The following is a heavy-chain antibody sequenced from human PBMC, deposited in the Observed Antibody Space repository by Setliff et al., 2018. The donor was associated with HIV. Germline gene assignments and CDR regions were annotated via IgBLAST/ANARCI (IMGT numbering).Heavy chain of an antibody. J-gene: IGHJ6*03. CDR2: IYYSGST. Sequence: SETLSLTCTVSGGSISSSSYYWGWIRQPPGKGLEWIGSIYYSGSTYYNPSLKSRVTISVDTSKNQFSLKLSSVTAADTAVYYCARGDGTKYYYYYYMDVWGKGTTVTVSS. V-gene: IGHV4-39*07. CDR1: GGSISSSSYY. D-gene: IGHD1-7*01. CDR3: ARGDGTKYYYYYYMDV.